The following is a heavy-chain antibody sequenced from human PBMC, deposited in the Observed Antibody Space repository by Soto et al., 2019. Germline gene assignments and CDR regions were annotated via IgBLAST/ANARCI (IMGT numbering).Heavy chain of an antibody. V-gene: IGHV5-51*01. CDR2: IYPGDSDT. J-gene: IGHJ6*02. CDR3: ARTSAAGKYYYGMDV. CDR1: GYSFTSYW. Sequence: PGESLKISCKGSGYSFTSYWIGWVRQMPGKGLEWMGIIYPGDSDTRYSPSFQGQVTISTDKSISTAYLQWSSLKASDTAMYYCARTSAAGKYYYGMDVWGQGTTVTVSS. D-gene: IGHD6-13*01.